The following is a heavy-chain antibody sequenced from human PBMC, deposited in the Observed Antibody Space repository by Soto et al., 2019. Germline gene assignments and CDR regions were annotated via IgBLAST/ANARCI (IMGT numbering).Heavy chain of an antibody. CDR1: GDSVSSGGSY. CDR2: IDYSGTT. V-gene: IGHV4-61*08. J-gene: IGHJ4*02. CDR3: ARDLLRTGHFDY. Sequence: SETLSLTCTVSGDSVSSGGSYWSWIRQPPGKGLEWIGNIDYSGTTNYNPSIKSRVTILGDTSKNQFSLHLTDVTAADTAVYYCARDLLRTGHFDYWGQGTLVTAPQ.